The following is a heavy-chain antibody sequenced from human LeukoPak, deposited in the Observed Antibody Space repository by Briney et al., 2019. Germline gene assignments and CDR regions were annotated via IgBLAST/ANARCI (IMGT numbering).Heavy chain of an antibody. CDR1: GFTFSTYS. J-gene: IGHJ4*02. CDR3: ARIVRSYGYDY. V-gene: IGHV3-48*04. CDR2: ISSSSSTI. D-gene: IGHD5-18*01. Sequence: GGSLRLSCAASGFTFSTYSMNWVRQAPGKGLEWVSYISSSSSTIYYADSVKGRFTISRDNAKNSLYLQMNSLRAEDTAVYYCARIVRSYGYDYWGQGTLVTVSS.